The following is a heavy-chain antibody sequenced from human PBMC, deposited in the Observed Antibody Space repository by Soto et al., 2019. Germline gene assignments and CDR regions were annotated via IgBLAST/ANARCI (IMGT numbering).Heavy chain of an antibody. Sequence: EVQLLESGGGLVQPGGSLRLSCAGSGFTFRAYTMAWVRQAPGKGLEWVSGIDGRDGTYYADSVKGRFNISRESSRNTLFLHMKSLRADDTAVYYCAKTGPVTARIRFDYWGQGALVTVS. CDR3: AKTGPVTARIRFDY. J-gene: IGHJ4*02. CDR2: IDGRDGT. CDR1: GFTFRAYT. D-gene: IGHD2-21*02. V-gene: IGHV3-23*01.